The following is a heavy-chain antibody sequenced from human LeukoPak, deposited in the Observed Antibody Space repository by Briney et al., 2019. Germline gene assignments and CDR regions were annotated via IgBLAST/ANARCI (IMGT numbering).Heavy chain of an antibody. V-gene: IGHV1-18*01. CDR1: GGTFSSYG. D-gene: IGHD2-15*01. CDR3: ARVPSGGPFDY. CDR2: ISAYNGNT. J-gene: IGHJ4*02. Sequence: ASVTVSCTASGGTFSSYGISWVRQAPGQGLEWMGWISAYNGNTNYAQRLQGRVTMTTDTSTSTAYMELRSLTSDDTAVYYCARVPSGGPFDYWGQGTLVTVSS.